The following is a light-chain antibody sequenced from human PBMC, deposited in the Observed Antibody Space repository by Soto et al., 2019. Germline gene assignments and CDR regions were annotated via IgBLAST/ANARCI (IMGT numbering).Light chain of an antibody. CDR2: GAS. CDR1: QSVSSTY. Sequence: EIVLTQSPGTLSLSPGERATLSCRASQSVSSTYLAWFQQKPGQAPRLLMYGASNRATGIPDRFSGSGSGTDFTLTISSLETEDFAVYYCQQYYTSPWTFGQGTKVEV. J-gene: IGKJ1*01. CDR3: QQYYTSPWT. V-gene: IGKV3-20*01.